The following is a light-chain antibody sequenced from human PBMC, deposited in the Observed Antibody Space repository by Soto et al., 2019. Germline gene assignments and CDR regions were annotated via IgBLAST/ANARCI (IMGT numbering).Light chain of an antibody. CDR3: QQYDNLPLT. J-gene: IGKJ4*01. CDR1: QSISSY. Sequence: IPMPPSPSPLSTNAGDRVTITGPARQSISSYLTWYQQKPGKAPKLLIYDASNLETRVPSRLSGSGSGTDFTFTISSLQPEDIATYYCQQYDNLPLTFGGGTKV. CDR2: DAS. V-gene: IGKV1-33*01.